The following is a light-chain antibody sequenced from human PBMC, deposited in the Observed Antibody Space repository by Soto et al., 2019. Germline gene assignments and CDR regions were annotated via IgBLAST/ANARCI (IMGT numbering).Light chain of an antibody. CDR3: QQLNSYLIT. J-gene: IGKJ5*01. CDR1: QGISSY. Sequence: DIQLTQSPSFLSASVGDRVTITCRASQGISSYLAWYQQKPGKAPKLLIYAASTLHTGVPSRFSGSGSGTEFTLTISSLQPEDFATYYCQQLNSYLITFGQGTRLEIK. CDR2: AAS. V-gene: IGKV1-9*01.